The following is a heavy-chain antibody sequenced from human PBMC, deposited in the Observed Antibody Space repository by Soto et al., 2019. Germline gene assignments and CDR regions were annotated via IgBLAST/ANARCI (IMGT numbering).Heavy chain of an antibody. Sequence: PLETLSLTCTVSGGSISRYYWSWIRQPPGKGLEWIGYMYNTGSTIYNPSLKSRVTISVDTSKNQFSLKLNSVTAADTAVYYCARDLWGYCGADCYPLNVWGQGTTVTVSS. CDR1: GGSISRYY. D-gene: IGHD2-21*02. CDR3: ARDLWGYCGADCYPLNV. V-gene: IGHV4-59*01. CDR2: MYNTGST. J-gene: IGHJ6*02.